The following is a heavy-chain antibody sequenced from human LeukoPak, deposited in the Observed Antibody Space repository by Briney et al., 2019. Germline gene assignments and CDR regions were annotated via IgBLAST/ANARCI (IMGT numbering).Heavy chain of an antibody. CDR2: INPDNGDT. Sequence: ASVKVSCKAPGYTFTNQDMHWVRQAPGQRLEWIGCINPDNGDTKYSQEFQGRVTITRNTSISTAYMELSSLRSEDTAVYYCARRKYSAYDLFDYWGQGTLVTVSS. D-gene: IGHD5-12*01. J-gene: IGHJ4*02. V-gene: IGHV1-3*03. CDR1: GYTFTNQD. CDR3: ARRKYSAYDLFDY.